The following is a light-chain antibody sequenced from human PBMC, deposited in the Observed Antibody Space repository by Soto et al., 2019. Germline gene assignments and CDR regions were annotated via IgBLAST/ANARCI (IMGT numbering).Light chain of an antibody. J-gene: IGLJ2*01. Sequence: QSVLTQPASVSGSPGQSITISCTGTSSDVGGYNYVSWYQQHPGKAPKLMIYEVSNRPSGGSNRFSGSKSGNTASLTISGLQAEDEADYYCSSYTSSSFVVFGGGTKLTVL. V-gene: IGLV2-14*01. CDR3: SSYTSSSFVV. CDR1: SSDVGGYNY. CDR2: EVS.